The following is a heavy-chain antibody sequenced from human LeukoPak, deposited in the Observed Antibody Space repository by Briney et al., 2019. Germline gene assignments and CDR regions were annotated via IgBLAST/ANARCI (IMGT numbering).Heavy chain of an antibody. CDR3: ATKGGSTGWYESF. J-gene: IGHJ4*02. CDR2: ISSRGGDT. V-gene: IGHV3-23*01. CDR1: GFSFSSYG. Sequence: GGSLRLSCVASGFSFSSYGMSWVRQAPGKGLEWVSSISSRGGDTYYADSVKCRFTISRDSSKNTQYLQRNSLRADDTALYSCATKGGSTGWYESFRGQGTLVTVSS. D-gene: IGHD6-19*01.